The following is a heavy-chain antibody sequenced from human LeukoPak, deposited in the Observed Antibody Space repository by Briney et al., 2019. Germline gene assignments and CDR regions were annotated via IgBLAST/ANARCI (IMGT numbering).Heavy chain of an antibody. J-gene: IGHJ4*02. D-gene: IGHD5-18*01. Sequence: SETLSLTCTVSGGSISSSSYYWGWIRQPPGKGLEWIGSLSYSGSSYYNPSLKSRVTISVDTSKNHFSLKLSSVTAADTAVYYCATNPFAMVTSYWGQGTLVTVSS. V-gene: IGHV4-39*02. CDR2: LSYSGSS. CDR1: GGSISSSSYY. CDR3: ATNPFAMVTSY.